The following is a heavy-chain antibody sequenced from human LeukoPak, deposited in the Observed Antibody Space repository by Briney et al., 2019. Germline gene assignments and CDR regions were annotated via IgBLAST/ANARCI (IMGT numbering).Heavy chain of an antibody. D-gene: IGHD5-24*01. CDR1: GFTFRSYE. V-gene: IGHV3-48*03. Sequence: PGGSLRLSCAASGFTFRSYEMSWVRHAPGRGLEWVSHISGGGESTVYPDAVKGRFTISRDNAKNSLYLQLNSLRVEDTRVYYCARRSGRRYEYWGQGVLVTVSP. J-gene: IGHJ4*02. CDR2: ISGGGEST. CDR3: ARRSGRRYEY.